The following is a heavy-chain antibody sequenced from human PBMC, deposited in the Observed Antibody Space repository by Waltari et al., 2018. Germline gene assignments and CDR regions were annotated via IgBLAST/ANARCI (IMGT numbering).Heavy chain of an antibody. D-gene: IGHD6-13*01. CDR2: IKQDGYEK. J-gene: IGHJ4*02. V-gene: IGHV3-7*01. CDR1: RFTFSSYW. CDR3: ARDLVDY. Sequence: EVQLVESGGGLVQAGGSLRLSCAASRFTFSSYWMSWVRQAPGKGLEWVATIKQDGYEKYYVDSVKGRFTISRDNTKNSLYLQMNTLRVEDTAVYYCARDLVDYWGQGTLVTVSS.